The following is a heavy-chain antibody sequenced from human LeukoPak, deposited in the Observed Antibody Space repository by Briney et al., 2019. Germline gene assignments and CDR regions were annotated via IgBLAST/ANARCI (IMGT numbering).Heavy chain of an antibody. CDR3: ARRAYPNDYAPFDY. V-gene: IGHV1-2*02. CDR1: GYTFTNYN. CDR2: FNPNSGGT. J-gene: IGHJ4*02. D-gene: IGHD4-17*01. Sequence: VASVKVSCKASGYTFTNYNIGWVRQAPGQGLEWMGWFNPNSGGTNYAQKLQGRVTMTRDTSISTAYMELSRLRSDDTAVYYCARRAYPNDYAPFDYWGQGTLVTVSS.